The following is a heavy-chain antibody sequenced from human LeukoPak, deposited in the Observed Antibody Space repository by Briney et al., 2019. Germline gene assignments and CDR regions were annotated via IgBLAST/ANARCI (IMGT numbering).Heavy chain of an antibody. D-gene: IGHD5-18*01. CDR1: GYTFTGYY. V-gene: IGHV1-2*02. Sequence: ASVRVSCKASGYTFTGYYMNWVRQAPGQGLEWMGWINPNSGGTIYAQKFQGRVTMTRDTSISTAYMELSRLRSDDTAVYYCARTPGITAMVTLDYWGQGTLITVSS. CDR3: ARTPGITAMVTLDY. J-gene: IGHJ4*02. CDR2: INPNSGGT.